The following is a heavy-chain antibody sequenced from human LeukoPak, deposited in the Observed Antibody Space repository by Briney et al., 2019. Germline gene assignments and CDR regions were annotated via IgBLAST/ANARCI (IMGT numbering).Heavy chain of an antibody. D-gene: IGHD1-26*01. CDR3: ARDSEEWELLRWFDP. CDR1: GFTFSSYS. V-gene: IGHV3-21*01. J-gene: IGHJ5*02. CDR2: ISSSSSYI. Sequence: GGSLRLSCAASGFTFSSYSMNWVRQAPGKGLEWVSSISSSSSYIYYAYSVKGRFTISRDNAKNSLYLQMNSLRAEDTAVYYCARDSEEWELLRWFDPWGQGTLVTVSS.